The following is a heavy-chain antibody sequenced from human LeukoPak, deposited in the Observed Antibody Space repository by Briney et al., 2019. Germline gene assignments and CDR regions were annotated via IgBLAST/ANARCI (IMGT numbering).Heavy chain of an antibody. CDR2: IYYSGST. Sequence: SETLSLTCTVSGGSISSSSYYWGWIRQPPGKGLEWIGSIYYSGSTYYNPSLKSRVTMSVDTSKNQFALKLYSVTAADTAVYYCASVPASGSGTYYSDYWGQGTLVTVSS. D-gene: IGHD3-10*01. CDR3: ASVPASGSGTYYSDY. J-gene: IGHJ4*02. CDR1: GGSISSSSYY. V-gene: IGHV4-39*06.